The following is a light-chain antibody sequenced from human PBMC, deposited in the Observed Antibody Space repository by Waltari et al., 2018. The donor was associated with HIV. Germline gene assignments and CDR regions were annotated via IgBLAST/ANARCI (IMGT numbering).Light chain of an antibody. CDR1: QTIYHY. V-gene: IGKV1-39*01. J-gene: IGKJ3*01. CDR2: AAS. Sequence: DIQMTQSPSSLSASIGDRVTIPCRASQTIYHYLNWYQHEPGKPPKLLIYAASTLQSGVPSRFSASGSGTDFTLTINNLQPEDFATYYCQQSSDLPSTFGPGTKVDLK. CDR3: QQSSDLPST.